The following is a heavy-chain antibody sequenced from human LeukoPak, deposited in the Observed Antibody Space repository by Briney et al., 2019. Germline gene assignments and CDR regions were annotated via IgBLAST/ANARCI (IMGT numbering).Heavy chain of an antibody. J-gene: IGHJ3*02. D-gene: IGHD3-3*01. CDR2: IIPIFGTA. CDR1: GGTFSSYA. CDR3: ARDGVGGFWSGYGRTPDAFDI. Sequence: ASVKVSCKASGGTFSSYAISWVRQAPGQGLEWMGRIIPIFGTANYAQKFQGRVTITTDESTSTAYMELSSLRSEDTAVYYCARDGVGGFWSGYGRTPDAFDIWGKGQWSPSLQ. V-gene: IGHV1-69*05.